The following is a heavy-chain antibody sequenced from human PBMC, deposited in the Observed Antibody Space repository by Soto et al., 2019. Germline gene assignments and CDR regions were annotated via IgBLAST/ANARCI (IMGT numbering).Heavy chain of an antibody. Sequence: GGSLRLSCAASGFTFSSYAMHWVRQAPGKGLEWVAVISYDGSNKYYADNVKGRFTISRDNSKNTLNLQMNSLRAEDTAVYYCATEYYYDSSGPGRYGMDVWGQGTTVTVSS. V-gene: IGHV3-30-3*01. D-gene: IGHD3-22*01. CDR3: ATEYYYDSSGPGRYGMDV. CDR1: GFTFSSYA. CDR2: ISYDGSNK. J-gene: IGHJ6*02.